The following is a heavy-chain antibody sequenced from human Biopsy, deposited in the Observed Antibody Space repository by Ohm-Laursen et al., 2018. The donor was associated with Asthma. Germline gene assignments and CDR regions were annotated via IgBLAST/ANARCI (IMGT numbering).Heavy chain of an antibody. V-gene: IGHV1-3*04. CDR2: VNTGNGDT. CDR1: GYNFISFA. J-gene: IGHJ3*01. Sequence: EATVKISCKASGYNFISFAIHWVRQAPGQRLEWMGWVNTGNGDTKYSQKFQGRVTITRDTSASTAYMELSSLRSEDTAVYYCARTYYDFLTGQVKDVFGVWGQGTMVTVSS. CDR3: ARTYYDFLTGQVKDVFGV. D-gene: IGHD3-9*01.